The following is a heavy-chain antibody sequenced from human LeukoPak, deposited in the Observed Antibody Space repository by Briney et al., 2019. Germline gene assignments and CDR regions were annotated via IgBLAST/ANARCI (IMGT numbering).Heavy chain of an antibody. D-gene: IGHD6-19*01. CDR3: ARGVVAGTNYFDY. CDR2: VYYTGST. CDR1: GGSISNYY. J-gene: IGHJ4*02. V-gene: IGHV4-59*01. Sequence: SETLSLTCTVSGGSISNYYWSWIRQSPGKGLEWMGYVYYTGSTNNIPSLKSRVTISVDTSKNQFSLKLSSVTAADTAVYYCARGVVAGTNYFDYWGQGTLVTVSS.